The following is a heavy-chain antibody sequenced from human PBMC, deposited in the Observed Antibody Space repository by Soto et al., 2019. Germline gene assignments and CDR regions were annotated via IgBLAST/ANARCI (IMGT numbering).Heavy chain of an antibody. D-gene: IGHD3-10*01. V-gene: IGHV4-59*01. J-gene: IGHJ4*02. CDR2: IYYSGST. CDR3: ARDFTMVRGN. CDR1: GGSISSYY. Sequence: SETLSLTCTVSGGSISSYYWSWIRQPPGKGLEWIGYIYYSGSTNYNPSLKSRVTISVDTSKNQFSLKLSSVTAADTAVYYCARDFTMVRGNWGQGTLVTVSS.